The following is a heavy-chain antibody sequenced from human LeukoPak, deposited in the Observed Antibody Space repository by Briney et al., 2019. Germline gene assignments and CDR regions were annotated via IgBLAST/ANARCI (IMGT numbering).Heavy chain of an antibody. J-gene: IGHJ4*02. Sequence: HRASVKVSCKASGYTFTSYDINWVRQATGQGLEWMGWMNPNSGNTGYAQKFQGRVTMTRNTSIGTAYMELSSLRSEDTAVYYCARGSSITIFGGVIIRRYYFDYWGQGTLVTVSS. D-gene: IGHD3-3*01. V-gene: IGHV1-8*01. CDR2: MNPNSGNT. CDR1: GYTFTSYD. CDR3: ARGSSITIFGGVIIRRYYFDY.